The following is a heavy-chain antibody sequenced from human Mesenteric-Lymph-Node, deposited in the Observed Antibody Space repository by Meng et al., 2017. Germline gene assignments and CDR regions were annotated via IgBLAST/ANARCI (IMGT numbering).Heavy chain of an antibody. Sequence: GGSLRLSCTASGFTFGDYAMSWVRQAPGKGLEWVGFIRSKAYGGTTEYAASVKGRFTISRDDSKSIAYLQMNSLRAEDTAVYYCAKDRIWPYSYGWNVLFDYWGQGTLVTVSS. V-gene: IGHV3-49*04. J-gene: IGHJ4*02. CDR2: IRSKAYGGTT. CDR1: GFTFGDYA. D-gene: IGHD5-18*01. CDR3: AKDRIWPYSYGWNVLFDY.